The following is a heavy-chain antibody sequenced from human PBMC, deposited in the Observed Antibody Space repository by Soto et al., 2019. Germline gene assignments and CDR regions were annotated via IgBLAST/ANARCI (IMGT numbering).Heavy chain of an antibody. J-gene: IGHJ5*02. CDR3: ARLVRYDYGLFDP. D-gene: IGHD4-17*01. CDR1: GGSISSGGYS. Sequence: QLQLQESGSGLVKPSQTLSLTCAVSGGSISSGGYSWSWIRQPPGKGLEWIGYIYHSGSTYYNPSLKSRVTISVDRSKNQFSLKLSSVTAADTAVYYCARLVRYDYGLFDPWGQGTLVTVSS. V-gene: IGHV4-30-2*01. CDR2: IYHSGST.